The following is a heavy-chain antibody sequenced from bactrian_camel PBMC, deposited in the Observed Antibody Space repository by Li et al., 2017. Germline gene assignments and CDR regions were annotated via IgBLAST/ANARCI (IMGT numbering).Heavy chain of an antibody. Sequence: VQLVESGGGLVQPGGSLRLSCAASGFSFSSHDMSWVRQAPGKGLEWVSSINNDGAMTGYVDSVKGRFTISRDNAKNTLYLQIDSLKLEDTAMYYCAADLYGGVWDTTLRIFGYWGQGTQVTVS. D-gene: IGHD2*01. J-gene: IGHJ6*01. CDR2: INNDGAMT. CDR1: GFSFSSHD. V-gene: IGHV3S40*01. CDR3: AADLYGGVWDTTLRIFGY.